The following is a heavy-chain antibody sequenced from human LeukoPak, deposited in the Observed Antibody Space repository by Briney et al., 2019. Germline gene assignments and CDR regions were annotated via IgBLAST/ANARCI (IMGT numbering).Heavy chain of an antibody. V-gene: IGHV4-59*12. CDR3: ARGIVVVVAATRVWFDP. CDR1: GGSISSYY. Sequence: KPSETLSLTCTVSGGSISSYYWSWIRQPPGKGLEWIGYIYYSGSTNYNPSLKSRVTISVDTSKNQFSLKLSSVTAADTAVYYCARGIVVVVAATRVWFDPWGQGTLVTVSS. J-gene: IGHJ5*02. D-gene: IGHD2-15*01. CDR2: IYYSGST.